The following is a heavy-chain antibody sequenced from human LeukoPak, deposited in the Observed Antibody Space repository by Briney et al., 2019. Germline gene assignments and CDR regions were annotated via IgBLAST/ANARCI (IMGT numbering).Heavy chain of an antibody. CDR1: GYTFTSYD. CDR3: ARGHSSSSGIDY. CDR2: MNPNSGNT. V-gene: IGHV1-8*01. D-gene: IGHD6-13*01. Sequence: ASVKVSCKASGYTFTSYDINWVRQATGQGLEWMGWMNPNSGNTGYAQKFQGRVTMTRNTSMSTAYMELSSLRSEDTAVYYCARGHSSSSGIDYWGQGTLVTVSS. J-gene: IGHJ4*02.